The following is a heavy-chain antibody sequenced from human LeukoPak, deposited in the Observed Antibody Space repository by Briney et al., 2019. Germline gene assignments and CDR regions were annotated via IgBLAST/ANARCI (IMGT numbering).Heavy chain of an antibody. CDR3: AKADRGWGVITKD. V-gene: IGHV3-23*01. CDR2: ISGSSSPT. J-gene: IGHJ4*02. Sequence: GGSLRLSCAASGFTFSNYAMNWVRQAPGKGLEWVSVISGSSSPTYYADSVRGRFTISRDNSKNTLYLRMNSLRAEDTAVYYCAKADRGWGVITKDWGQGTLVTVSS. D-gene: IGHD3-10*01. CDR1: GFTFSNYA.